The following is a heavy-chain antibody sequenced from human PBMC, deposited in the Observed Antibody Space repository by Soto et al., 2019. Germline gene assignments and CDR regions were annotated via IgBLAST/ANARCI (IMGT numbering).Heavy chain of an antibody. CDR3: TASGSDAFVEY. Sequence: GGSLRLSCAASGFTFSCSAMHWVRQASGKGLEWVGRIRSKTNGYATAYAASVKGRFTISRDDSKNTAYLQMNSLKTEDTAVYYCTASGSDAFVEYWGQGTLVTVSS. CDR2: IRSKTNGYAT. V-gene: IGHV3-73*01. J-gene: IGHJ4*02. CDR1: GFTFSCSA. D-gene: IGHD5-12*01.